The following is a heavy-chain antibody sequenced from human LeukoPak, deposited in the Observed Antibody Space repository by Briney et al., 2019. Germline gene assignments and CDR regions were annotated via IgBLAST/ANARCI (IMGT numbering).Heavy chain of an antibody. CDR2: VYYSENI. V-gene: IGHV4-59*01. J-gene: IGHJ4*02. Sequence: TPSETLSLTCTVSVSSINSYYWNWVGHPPGKGLEWIGYVYYSENIYYGPSLKSRVSISVDTSKKQFSLKMNSVTAADTAVYYCAAGITGRTIDYWGQGTLVTVSS. CDR3: AAGITGRTIDY. CDR1: VSSINSYY. D-gene: IGHD1-20*01.